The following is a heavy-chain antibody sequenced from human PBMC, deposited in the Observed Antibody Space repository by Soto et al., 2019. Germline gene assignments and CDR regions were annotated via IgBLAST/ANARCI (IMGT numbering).Heavy chain of an antibody. D-gene: IGHD6-6*01. J-gene: IGHJ3*02. V-gene: IGHV3-15*07. CDR3: ARIQLGYDAFDI. Sequence: GGSLRLSCAASGFTFSNAWMNWFRQAPGKGLEWVGRIKSKADGETTDYAAPVKGRFTISRDDSKNTLYLQMNSLKTEDTAVYYCARIQLGYDAFDIWGQGTMVTVSS. CDR2: IKSKADGETT. CDR1: GFTFSNAW.